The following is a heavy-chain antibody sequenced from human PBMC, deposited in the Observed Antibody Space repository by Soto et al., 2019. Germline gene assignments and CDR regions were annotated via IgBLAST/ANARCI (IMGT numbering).Heavy chain of an antibody. CDR3: TRGPPRVQWFDP. CDR1: GGAVSSGTYY. V-gene: IGHV4-61*01. Sequence: SETLSLTCTVSGGAVSSGTYYWSWIRQPPGKGLEWIGHVYFTGSTNYNPSLKSRVTMSLDTSRNQFSLKLSSVTAADTAVYYCTRGPPRVQWFDPWGLGTLVTVSS. CDR2: VYFTGST. J-gene: IGHJ5*02.